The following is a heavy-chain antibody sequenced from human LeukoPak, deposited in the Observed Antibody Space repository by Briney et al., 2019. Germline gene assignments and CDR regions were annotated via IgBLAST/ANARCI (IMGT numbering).Heavy chain of an antibody. CDR2: IHYTGST. CDR1: GGSISSYY. D-gene: IGHD3-10*01. CDR3: ARGGYYGSGNDFRFDP. V-gene: IGHV4-59*01. Sequence: IPSETLSLTCTVSGGSISSYYWSWIRQSPGKGLECIGYIHYTGSTNYNPSLKSRVTISVETSKNQFSLKLKSVTAADTAVYYCARGGYYGSGNDFRFDPWGQGTLVTVSS. J-gene: IGHJ5*02.